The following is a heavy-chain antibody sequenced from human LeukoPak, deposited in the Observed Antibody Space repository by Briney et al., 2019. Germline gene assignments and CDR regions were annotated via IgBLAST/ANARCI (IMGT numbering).Heavy chain of an antibody. V-gene: IGHV4-38-2*02. CDR1: GFSISSGYY. CDR3: AREEGATQDAN. D-gene: IGHD1-26*01. Sequence: SSETLSLTCTVSGFSISSGYYWAWIRQPPGKGLEWIRSVYHTGGTYYNPSLKSRVTISVDTSRNQFSLRLSSVTAADTAVYYCAREEGATQDANWGQGTLVLVSS. J-gene: IGHJ4*02. CDR2: VYHTGGT.